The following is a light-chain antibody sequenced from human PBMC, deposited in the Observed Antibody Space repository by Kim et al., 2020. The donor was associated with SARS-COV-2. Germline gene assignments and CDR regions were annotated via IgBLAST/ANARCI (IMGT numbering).Light chain of an antibody. Sequence: SVSPDQTASIACSGDYLGVKYTCWYQQKPGHSPLLVIYQDYRRPAGIPVRFSGSNSGNTASLTISGTQAMDEADYYCQTWDGITAVFGGGTQLTVL. V-gene: IGLV3-1*01. CDR3: QTWDGITAV. CDR1: YLGVKY. J-gene: IGLJ3*02. CDR2: QDY.